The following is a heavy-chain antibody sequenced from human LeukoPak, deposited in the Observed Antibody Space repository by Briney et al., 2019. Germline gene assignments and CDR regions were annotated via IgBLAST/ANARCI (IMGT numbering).Heavy chain of an antibody. V-gene: IGHV4-4*07. CDR1: GGSISSYY. Sequence: ETLSLTCTVSGGSISSYYWSWIRQPAGKGLEWIGRIYTSGSTNYNPSLKSRVTMSVDTSKNQFSLKLSSVTAADTAVYYCTRDRWDSSGYYYSWFDPWGQGTLVTVSS. D-gene: IGHD3-22*01. J-gene: IGHJ5*02. CDR3: TRDRWDSSGYYYSWFDP. CDR2: IYTSGST.